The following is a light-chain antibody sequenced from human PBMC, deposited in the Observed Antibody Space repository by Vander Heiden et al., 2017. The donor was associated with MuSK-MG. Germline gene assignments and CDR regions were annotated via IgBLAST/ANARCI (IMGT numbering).Light chain of an antibody. CDR1: NIGNKN. J-gene: IGLJ2*01. Sequence: SYELTQPLSVSVALGQTARITCGGNNIGNKNVHWYQQKPGQAPVLVMYRDSNRPSGIPERFSGSNSRNTATLTISRAQAGDEADYYCQVWDSSTVVFGGGTKLTVL. CDR2: RDS. V-gene: IGLV3-9*01. CDR3: QVWDSSTVV.